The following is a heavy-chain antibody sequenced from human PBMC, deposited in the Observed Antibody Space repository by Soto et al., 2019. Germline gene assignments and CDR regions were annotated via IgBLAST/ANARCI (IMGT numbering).Heavy chain of an antibody. J-gene: IGHJ4*02. V-gene: IGHV1-18*01. CDR1: GYTFTSYG. Sequence: GASVKLSCKASGYTFTSYGISWVRQAPGQGLEWMGWISAYNGNTNYAQKLQGRVTMTTDTSTSTAYMELRSLRSDDTAVYYCARDRVPFSSSPYYFDYWGQGTLVTVSS. CDR2: ISAYNGNT. CDR3: ARDRVPFSSSPYYFDY. D-gene: IGHD6-6*01.